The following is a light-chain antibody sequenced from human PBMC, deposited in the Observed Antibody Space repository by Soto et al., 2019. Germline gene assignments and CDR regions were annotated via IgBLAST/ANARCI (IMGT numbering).Light chain of an antibody. CDR2: GVS. J-gene: IGKJ2*01. Sequence: DIVLTQSPATLSVSPGDRVTLSCRASESLFGFLAWYQQNPCQAPRLLMYGVSTRATGIPARFSGGGSAPDFTLNIRSLQSEDSALDFCQSYKDWPFASVLGTRLPI. CDR1: ESLFGF. CDR3: QSYKDWPFA. V-gene: IGKV3-15*01.